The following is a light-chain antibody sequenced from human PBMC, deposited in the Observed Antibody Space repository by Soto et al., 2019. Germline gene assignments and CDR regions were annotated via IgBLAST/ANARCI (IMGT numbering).Light chain of an antibody. CDR2: GNS. Sequence: QSVLTQPPSVSGAPGQRVTISCTGSSSNIGAGYDVHWYQQLPGTAPKLLIYGNSNRPSGVPDRFSGSKSGTSASLAITGLHAAYGAAYYCQSSDSGLSGRVFGGGTKLTVL. J-gene: IGLJ3*02. CDR3: QSSDSGLSGRV. CDR1: SSNIGAGYD. V-gene: IGLV1-40*01.